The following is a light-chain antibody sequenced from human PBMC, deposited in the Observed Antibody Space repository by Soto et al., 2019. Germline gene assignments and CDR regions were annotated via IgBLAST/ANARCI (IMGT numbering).Light chain of an antibody. Sequence: DIQLTQSPSFLSASGGDRVTITCRASQGISSYLAWYQQKPGKAPKLLIYAASTLQSEVPSRFSGSGSGTEFTLTISSLQPADFATYYCQQLNSYPCTFGPGTKVDIK. CDR2: AAS. CDR3: QQLNSYPCT. V-gene: IGKV1-9*01. CDR1: QGISSY. J-gene: IGKJ3*01.